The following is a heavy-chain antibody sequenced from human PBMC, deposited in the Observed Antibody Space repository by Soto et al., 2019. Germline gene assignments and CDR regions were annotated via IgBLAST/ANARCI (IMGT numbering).Heavy chain of an antibody. CDR3: ARGCRYNCNSCNWFDP. V-gene: IGHV4-34*01. CDR1: GGSFSGYY. Sequence: SETLSLTCAVYGGSFSGYYWSWIRQPPGKGLEWIGEINHSGSTNYNPSLKSRVTISVDTSKNQFSLKLSSVTAADTAVYYCARGCRYNCNSCNWFDPWGQGTLVTVSS. CDR2: INHSGST. D-gene: IGHD1-7*01. J-gene: IGHJ5*02.